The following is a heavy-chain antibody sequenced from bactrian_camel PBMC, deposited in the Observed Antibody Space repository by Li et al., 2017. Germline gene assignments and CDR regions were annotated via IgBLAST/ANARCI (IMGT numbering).Heavy chain of an antibody. J-gene: IGHJ4*01. CDR2: INNGGGTT. CDR3: AAGGEDATIASMNPP. Sequence: VQLVESGGGLVQPGGSLRLSCAASGFTFSDYDISWVRQAPGKGLEWVSSINNGGGTTYYEDSVKGRFTISRDNAKNTVYLQMTSLKPEDTAVYYCAAGGEDATIASMNPPRGQGTQVTVS. D-gene: IGHD4*01. V-gene: IGHV3S40*01. CDR1: GFTFSDYD.